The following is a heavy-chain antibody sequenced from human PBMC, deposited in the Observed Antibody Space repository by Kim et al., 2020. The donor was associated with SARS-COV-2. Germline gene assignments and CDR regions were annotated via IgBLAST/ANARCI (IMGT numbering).Heavy chain of an antibody. D-gene: IGHD2-15*01. CDR2: IFHTGTT. V-gene: IGHV4-4*02. CDR1: GDSISSNSW. Sequence: SETLSLTCAVSGDSISSNSWWTWVRQSPEKGLEWIGEIFHTGTTNYSPSLSSRVTMSVDKSKNGFSLKVTSLTAADTAIYYCAGGGNFGGLGLGFDYWGQGTLVTVS. J-gene: IGHJ4*02. CDR3: AGGGNFGGLGLGFDY.